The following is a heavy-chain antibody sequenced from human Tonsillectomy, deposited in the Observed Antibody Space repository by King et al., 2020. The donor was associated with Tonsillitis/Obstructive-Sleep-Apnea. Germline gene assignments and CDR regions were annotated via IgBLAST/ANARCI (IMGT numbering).Heavy chain of an antibody. Sequence: VQLVQSGSELKKPGASVKVSCKASGYTFTNYAMNWVRQAPGQGLEWMGWINTNTGKPTYAQAFTGRIAFSLDTSVSTAYLQISSLETEDTAVYYCARDLPYYYYMDVWGKGTTVTVSS. V-gene: IGHV7-4-1*02. CDR3: ARDLPYYYYMDV. J-gene: IGHJ6*03. CDR2: INTNTGKP. CDR1: GYTFTNYA.